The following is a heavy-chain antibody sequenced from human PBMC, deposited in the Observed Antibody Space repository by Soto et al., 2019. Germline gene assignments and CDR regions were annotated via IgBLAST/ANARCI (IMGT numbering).Heavy chain of an antibody. CDR3: ARVPETGNYYYYGMDV. V-gene: IGHV3-33*01. J-gene: IGHJ6*02. Sequence: PGGSLRLSCAASGFTFSSYGMHWVRQAPGKGLGWVAVIWYDGSNKYYADSVKGRFTISRDNSKNTLYLQMNSLRAEDTAVYYCARVPETGNYYYYGMDVWGQGTTVTVSS. CDR1: GFTFSSYG. CDR2: IWYDGSNK.